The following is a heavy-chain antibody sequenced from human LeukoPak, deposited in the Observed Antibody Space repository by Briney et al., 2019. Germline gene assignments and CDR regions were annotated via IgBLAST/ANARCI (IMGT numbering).Heavy chain of an antibody. Sequence: GGSLRLSCAASGFIFSSYAMSWVRQAPGKGLEWVSTISGSGGSTYYADSAKGRFTISRDNSRSTLYLQMNSLRAEDTALYYCAKDTSIGRYCTNGVCSPFDYWGQGTLVTVSS. CDR3: AKDTSIGRYCTNGVCSPFDY. V-gene: IGHV3-23*01. J-gene: IGHJ4*02. D-gene: IGHD2-8*01. CDR1: GFIFSSYA. CDR2: ISGSGGST.